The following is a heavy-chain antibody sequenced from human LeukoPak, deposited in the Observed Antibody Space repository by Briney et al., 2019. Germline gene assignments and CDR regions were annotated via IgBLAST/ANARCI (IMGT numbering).Heavy chain of an antibody. V-gene: IGHV1-69*04. CDR3: ARGSGSYCSSTSCYTFPFDY. CDR1: GYTFTSYG. CDR2: IIPILGIA. D-gene: IGHD2-2*02. Sequence: SVKVSCKASGYTFTSYGISWVRQAPGQGLEWMGRIIPILGIANYAQKFQGRVTITADKSTSTAYMELSSLRSEDTAVYYCARGSGSYCSSTSCYTFPFDYWGQGTLVTVSS. J-gene: IGHJ4*02.